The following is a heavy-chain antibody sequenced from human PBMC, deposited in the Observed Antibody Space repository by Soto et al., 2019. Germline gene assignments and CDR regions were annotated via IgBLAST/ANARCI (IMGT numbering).Heavy chain of an antibody. CDR2: IYYSGST. J-gene: IGHJ2*01. CDR3: ARDLTGYFDL. V-gene: IGHV4-61*01. Sequence: QVQLQESGPGLVKPSETLSLTCTVSGGSVSSGSYYWSWIRQPPGKGLEWIGYIYYSGSTNYNPSLQSRVTLSLDTSKNLCSRKLSSGTAADTAVYYCARDLTGYFDLWGRGTLVTVSS. CDR1: GGSVSSGSYY.